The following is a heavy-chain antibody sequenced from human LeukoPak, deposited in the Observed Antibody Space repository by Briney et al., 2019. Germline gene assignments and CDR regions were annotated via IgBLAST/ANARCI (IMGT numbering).Heavy chain of an antibody. J-gene: IGHJ3*02. V-gene: IGHV3-23*01. Sequence: PGGSLRLSCAASGFTFSGYAMSWVRQAPGKGLEWVSAISGSGGSTYYADSVKGRFTISRDNSKNTLYLQMNSLRAEDTAVYYCARDRFYSGYEWHAFDIWGQGTMVTVSS. CDR2: ISGSGGST. CDR3: ARDRFYSGYEWHAFDI. CDR1: GFTFSGYA. D-gene: IGHD5-12*01.